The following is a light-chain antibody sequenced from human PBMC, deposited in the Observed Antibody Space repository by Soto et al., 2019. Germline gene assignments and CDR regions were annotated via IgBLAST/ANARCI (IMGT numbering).Light chain of an antibody. CDR1: QSLEDSDGNTY. CDR2: KVS. Sequence: DVVMTQSPLSLPVTLGQPASISCRSSQSLEDSDGNTYLNWLQQRPGQSPRRLIYKVSNRDSGVPDRFSGSRSGTDFTLKISRVEAEDIGVYYCMQGTHWPPYTFGQGTKLEIK. CDR3: MQGTHWPPYT. J-gene: IGKJ2*01. V-gene: IGKV2-30*01.